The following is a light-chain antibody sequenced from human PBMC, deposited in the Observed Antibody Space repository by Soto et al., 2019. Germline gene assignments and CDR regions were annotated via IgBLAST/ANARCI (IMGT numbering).Light chain of an antibody. CDR1: SSDVGGYDY. CDR3: SSYTSSGHFV. J-gene: IGLJ1*01. V-gene: IGLV2-14*01. CDR2: DVS. Sequence: QSVLTQPASVSGSPGQSITISCTGTSSDVGGYDYVSWSQHYPGKAPKPMIHDVSNRPSGVSNRFSGSKSGDTASLTISGLQAEDEADYYCSSYTSSGHFVFGTGTKVTVL.